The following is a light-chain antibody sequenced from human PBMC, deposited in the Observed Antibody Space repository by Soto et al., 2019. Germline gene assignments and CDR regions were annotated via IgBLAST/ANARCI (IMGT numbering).Light chain of an antibody. Sequence: QSVLTQPPSVSGSPGQSVAISCTGTSSDVGSYNRVSWYQQPPGAAPKLMIYEVSNRPSGVPDRFSGSKSGNTASLTISGLQAEDEADYYCNSYTGISTYVFGTGTKLTVL. CDR3: NSYTGISTYV. J-gene: IGLJ1*01. CDR1: SSDVGSYNR. CDR2: EVS. V-gene: IGLV2-18*02.